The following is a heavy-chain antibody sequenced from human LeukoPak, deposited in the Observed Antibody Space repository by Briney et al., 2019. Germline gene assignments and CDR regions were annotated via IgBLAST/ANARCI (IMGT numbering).Heavy chain of an antibody. CDR2: IYYSGST. CDR3: ARDNGASNADFWSGYYDLGIYYFDY. J-gene: IGHJ4*02. V-gene: IGHV4-39*07. Sequence: SETLSLTCTVSGGSISSSSYYWGWIRQPPGKGLEWIGSIYYSGSTYYNPSLKSRVTISVDTSKNQFSLKLSSVTAADTAVYYCARDNGASNADFWSGYYDLGIYYFDYWGQGTLVTVSS. CDR1: GGSISSSSYY. D-gene: IGHD3-3*01.